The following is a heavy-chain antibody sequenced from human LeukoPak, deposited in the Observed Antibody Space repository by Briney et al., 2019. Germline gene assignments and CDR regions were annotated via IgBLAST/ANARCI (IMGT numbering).Heavy chain of an antibody. CDR1: GFTFSSYG. V-gene: IGHV3-30*18. J-gene: IGHJ4*02. CDR2: ISYDGSNK. D-gene: IGHD3-10*01. Sequence: GGSLRLSCAASGFTFSSYGMHWVRQAPGKGLEWVAVISYDGSNKYYADSVKGRFTISRDNSKNTLYLQMNSLRAEDTAVCYCAKDGAGNRGSGKLDYWGQGTLVTVSS. CDR3: AKDGAGNRGSGKLDY.